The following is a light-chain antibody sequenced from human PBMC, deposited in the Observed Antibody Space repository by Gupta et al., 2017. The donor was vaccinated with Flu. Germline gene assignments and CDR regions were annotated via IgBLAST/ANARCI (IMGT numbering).Light chain of an antibody. CDR1: QSVLYSSNNKNY. CDR3: QQYDSTPPWT. CDR2: WAS. Sequence: DIVMTQSPDSLAVSLGERATINCKSSQSVLYSSNNKNYLAWYKQKPGQPPKLLIYWASTREAGVPDRFSGSGFGTDFTLTISSRQGEDVAVYYCQQYDSTPPWTFGQGTKVEIK. J-gene: IGKJ1*01. V-gene: IGKV4-1*01.